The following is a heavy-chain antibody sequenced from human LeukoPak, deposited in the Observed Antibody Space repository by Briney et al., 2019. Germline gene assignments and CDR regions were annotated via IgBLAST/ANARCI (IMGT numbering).Heavy chain of an antibody. V-gene: IGHV4-34*01. J-gene: IGHJ4*02. D-gene: IGHD3-22*01. CDR2: INHSGST. CDR3: ARGTSTYYDSSGYYPY. Sequence: PSETLSLTCAVYGGSSSGYYWSWIRQPPGKGLEWIGEINHSGSTNYNPSLKSRVTISVDTSKNQFSLKLSSVTAADTAVYYCARGTSTYYDSSGYYPYWGQGTLVTVSS. CDR1: GGSSSGYY.